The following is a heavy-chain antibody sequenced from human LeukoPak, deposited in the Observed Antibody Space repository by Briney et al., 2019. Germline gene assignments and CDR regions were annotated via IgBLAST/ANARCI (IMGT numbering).Heavy chain of an antibody. V-gene: IGHV1-18*01. CDR2: ISPYTGNT. J-gene: IGHJ1*01. D-gene: IGHD2-8*01. CDR3: ATCHCTNGVCYGECEYFQH. Sequence: ASVKVSCKASGYTFTSYGISWVRQAPGQGLEWMGWISPYTGNTNYAQKFQGRVIVTTDTSTSTAYMELRSLRSDDAAVYYCATCHCTNGVCYGECEYFQHWGQGTLVTVSS. CDR1: GYTFTSYG.